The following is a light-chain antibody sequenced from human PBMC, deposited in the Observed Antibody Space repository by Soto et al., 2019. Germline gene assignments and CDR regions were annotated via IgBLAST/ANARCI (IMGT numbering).Light chain of an antibody. J-gene: IGLJ2*01. CDR2: STN. V-gene: IGLV7-43*01. Sequence: QAVVTQEPSLTVSPGGTVTLTCASNTGAVTSDYYPNWFQQKPGQAPRALIFSTNNRHAWTPARFSGSLLGGKAALTVSGVQPEDDAIYYCLLYFGTAQVFFGGGTKLTVL. CDR1: TGAVTSDYY. CDR3: LLYFGTAQVF.